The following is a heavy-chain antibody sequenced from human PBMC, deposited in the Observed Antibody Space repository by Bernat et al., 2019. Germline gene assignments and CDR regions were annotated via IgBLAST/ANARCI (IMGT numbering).Heavy chain of an antibody. CDR1: GFTFSSYE. D-gene: IGHD3-10*01. J-gene: IGHJ3*02. CDR2: ISSSGSTI. V-gene: IGHV3-48*03. Sequence: PGGSLRLSCAASGFTFSSYEMNWVRQAPGKGLEWVSYISSSGSTIYYADSVKGRFTISRDNAKNSLYLQMNSLRAEDTAVYYCARDRPYYYGSGSYWDPPFDIWGQGTMVTVSS. CDR3: ARDRPYYYGSGSYWDPPFDI.